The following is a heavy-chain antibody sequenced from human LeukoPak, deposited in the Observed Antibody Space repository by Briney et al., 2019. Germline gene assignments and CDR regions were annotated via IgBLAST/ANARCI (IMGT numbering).Heavy chain of an antibody. V-gene: IGHV3-23*01. J-gene: IGHJ4*02. CDR1: GFTFSSYA. D-gene: IGHD3-16*01. Sequence: GGSLRLSCAASGFTFSSYAMSWVRQAPGKGLEWVSAISGSGGSTYYADSVKGRFTISRDNSKNTLYLQMNSLRAEETAVYYCAKDQGIWGSCFDYWGQGTLVTVSS. CDR2: ISGSGGST. CDR3: AKDQGIWGSCFDY.